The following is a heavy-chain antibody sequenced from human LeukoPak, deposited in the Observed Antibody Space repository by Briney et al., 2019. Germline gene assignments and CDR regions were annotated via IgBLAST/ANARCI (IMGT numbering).Heavy chain of an antibody. CDR1: GFTFSSYW. V-gene: IGHV3-74*01. J-gene: IGHJ4*02. Sequence: QPGGSLRLSCAASGFTFSSYWTHWVRQAPGKGLVWVSRINSDGSSTSYADSVKGRFTISRDNAKNTLYLQMNSLRAEDTAVYYCAREGDCSSTSCYPFDYWGQGTLVTVSS. CDR2: INSDGSST. CDR3: AREGDCSSTSCYPFDY. D-gene: IGHD2-2*01.